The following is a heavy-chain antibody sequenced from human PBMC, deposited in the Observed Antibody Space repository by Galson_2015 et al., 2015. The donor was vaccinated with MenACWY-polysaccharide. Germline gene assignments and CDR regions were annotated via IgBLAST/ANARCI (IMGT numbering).Heavy chain of an antibody. D-gene: IGHD6-13*01. CDR1: GFTFSGYG. V-gene: IGHV3-23*01. CDR3: VKGSSSLYFDS. Sequence: SLRLSCAGSGFTFSGYGMNWVRQAPGKGLEWVATISSSGGGTYYTHSVKDRFTISRDNSKNTLYLQMNSLRVEDTAVYYCVKGSSSLYFDSWGQGTLVTVSS. J-gene: IGHJ4*02. CDR2: ISSSGGGT.